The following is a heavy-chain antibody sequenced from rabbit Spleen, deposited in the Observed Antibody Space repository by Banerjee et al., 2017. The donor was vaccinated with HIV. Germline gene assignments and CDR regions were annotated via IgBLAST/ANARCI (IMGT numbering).Heavy chain of an antibody. CDR1: GVSFSSSSY. D-gene: IGHD1-1*01. CDR3: ARDTSSSFSSYGMDL. J-gene: IGHJ6*01. Sequence: QSLEESGGDLVKPGASLTLTCTASGVSFSSSSYMCWVRQAPGKGLEWIACIDTGSSGFTYFATWAKGRFTCSKTSSTTVTLQMTRLTAADTATYFCARDTSSSFSSYGMDLRGQGTLVTVS. CDR2: IDTGSSGFT. V-gene: IGHV1S40*01.